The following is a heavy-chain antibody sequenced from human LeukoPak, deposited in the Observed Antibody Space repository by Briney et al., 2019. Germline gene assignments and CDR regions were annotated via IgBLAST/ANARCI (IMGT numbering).Heavy chain of an antibody. CDR2: ISYDGSNK. D-gene: IGHD6-13*01. J-gene: IGHJ4*02. Sequence: GGSLRLSCAASGFTFSSYGMHWVRQAPGKGLEWVAVISYDGSNKYYADSVKGRFTISRDNSKNTLYLQVNSLRAEDTAVYYCARRPRIAAADSYYFDYWGQGTLVTVSS. CDR1: GFTFSSYG. V-gene: IGHV3-30*03. CDR3: ARRPRIAAADSYYFDY.